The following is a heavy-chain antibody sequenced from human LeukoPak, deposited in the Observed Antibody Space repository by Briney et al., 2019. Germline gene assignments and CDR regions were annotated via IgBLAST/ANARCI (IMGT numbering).Heavy chain of an antibody. CDR3: AKVHSSGAGVFDY. CDR1: GFTFDDYA. J-gene: IGHJ4*02. V-gene: IGHV3-9*01. CDR2: ISWNSGSI. D-gene: IGHD6-19*01. Sequence: GRSLRLSCAASGFTFDDYAVHWVRQAPGKGLEWVSGISWNSGSIGYADSVKGRFTISRDNAKNSLYLQMNSLRAEDTALYYCAKVHSSGAGVFDYWGQGTLVTVSS.